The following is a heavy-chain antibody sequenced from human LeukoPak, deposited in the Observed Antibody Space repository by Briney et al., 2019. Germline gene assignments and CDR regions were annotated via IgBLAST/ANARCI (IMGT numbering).Heavy chain of an antibody. Sequence: TSETLSLTCTVSGDSISSGPYYWGWIRQPPGKGLEWIGNIYYGENTYYNPSLKSRVTISIDTSNDQFYLKLSSLTAADTAVYYCARASGWYWRLDYWGQGTLVTVSS. V-gene: IGHV4-39*01. CDR3: ARASGWYWRLDY. D-gene: IGHD6-19*01. CDR2: IYYGENT. CDR1: GDSISSGPYY. J-gene: IGHJ4*02.